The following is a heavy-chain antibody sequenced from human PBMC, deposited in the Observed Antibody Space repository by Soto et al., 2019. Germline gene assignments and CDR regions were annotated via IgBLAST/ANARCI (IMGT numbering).Heavy chain of an antibody. CDR2: INPNSGGT. D-gene: IGHD6-19*01. J-gene: IGHJ4*02. CDR1: GYTFTAYY. V-gene: IGHV1-2*02. CDR3: ARDARENPTFIAVAGISFDY. Sequence: ASVKVSCKASGYTFTAYYIHWVRQAPGQGLEWMGWINPNSGGTKYAQKFQGRVTMARDTSISTAYMDLSRLRSDDTAVYYCARDARENPTFIAVAGISFDYWGQGTLVTVSS.